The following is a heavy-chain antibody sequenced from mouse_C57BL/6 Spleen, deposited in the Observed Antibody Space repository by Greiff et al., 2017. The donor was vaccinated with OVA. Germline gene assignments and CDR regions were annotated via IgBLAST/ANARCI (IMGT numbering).Heavy chain of an antibody. CDR2: IDPENGDT. D-gene: IGHD2-2*01. CDR1: GFNIKDDY. V-gene: IGHV14-4*01. J-gene: IGHJ2*01. Sequence: VQLKESGAELVRPGASVKLSCTASGFNIKDDYMHWVKQRPEQGLEWIGWIDPENGDTEYASKFQGKATITADTSSNTAYLQLSSLTSEDTAVYYCTTTVTTGGYFDYWGQGTTLTVSS. CDR3: TTTVTTGGYFDY.